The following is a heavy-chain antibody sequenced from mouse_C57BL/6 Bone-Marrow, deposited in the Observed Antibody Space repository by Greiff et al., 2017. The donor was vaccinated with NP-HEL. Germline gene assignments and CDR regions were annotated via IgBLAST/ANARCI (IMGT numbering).Heavy chain of an antibody. CDR2: IYPRRGNT. CDR1: GYTFTSSG. Sequence: QVQLKESGAELARPGASVKLSCKASGYTFTSSGISWVKQRTGQGLEWIGEIYPRRGNTYYNVKFKGKATLTAAKSSSTAYMELRSLTSEDSAVYFLARFGALLCGGYWGEGTTLTVSS. V-gene: IGHV1-81*01. J-gene: IGHJ2*01. D-gene: IGHD2-10*01. CDR3: ARFGALLCGGY.